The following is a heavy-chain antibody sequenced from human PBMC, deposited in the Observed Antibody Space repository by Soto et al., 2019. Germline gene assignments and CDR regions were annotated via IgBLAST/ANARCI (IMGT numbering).Heavy chain of an antibody. CDR1: GFTFSSYA. CDR2: ISAGAVAT. J-gene: IGHJ6*02. V-gene: IGHV3-23*01. D-gene: IGHD1-26*01. CDR3: ARVRRAGATGYYYYGMDV. Sequence: GGSLRLSCAASGFTFSSYAMSWVRQAPGKGLEWVSAISAGAVATNYADSVKGRFTISRDNSKNTLYLQMNSLRAEDTAVYYCARVRRAGATGYYYYGMDVWGQGTTVTVSS.